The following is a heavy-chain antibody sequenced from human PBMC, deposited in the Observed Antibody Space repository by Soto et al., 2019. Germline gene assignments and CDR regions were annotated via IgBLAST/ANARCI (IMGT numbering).Heavy chain of an antibody. V-gene: IGHV1-18*01. CDR2: ISAYNGNT. J-gene: IGHJ4*02. D-gene: IGHD3-16*02. CDR3: ARDHWNDYIWGSYRPSSPPFDY. Sequence: GASVKVSCKASGYTFTSYGISWVRQAPGQGLEWMGWISAYNGNTNYAQKLQGRVTMTTDTSTSTAYMELRSLRSDDTAVYYCARDHWNDYIWGSYRPSSPPFDYWGQGTLVTVSS. CDR1: GYTFTSYG.